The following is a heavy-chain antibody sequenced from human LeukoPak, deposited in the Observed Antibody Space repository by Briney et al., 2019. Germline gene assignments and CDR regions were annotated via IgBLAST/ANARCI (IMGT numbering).Heavy chain of an antibody. V-gene: IGHV4-59*11. CDR2: IYYSGST. CDR3: ARDFSGDWNWFDP. D-gene: IGHD2-21*02. CDR1: GGSISSHY. J-gene: IGHJ5*02. Sequence: SETLSLTCTVSGGSISSHYWSWIRQPPGKGLEWIGYIYYSGSTNYNPSLKSRVTISVDTSKNQFSLRLSSVTAADTAVYYCARDFSGDWNWFDPWGQGTLVTVSS.